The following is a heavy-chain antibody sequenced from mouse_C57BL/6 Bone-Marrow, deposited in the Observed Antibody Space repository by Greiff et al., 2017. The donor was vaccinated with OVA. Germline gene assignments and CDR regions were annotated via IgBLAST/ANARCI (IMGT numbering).Heavy chain of an antibody. CDR3: TTIYYGSSGYAMDY. V-gene: IGHV14-4*01. D-gene: IGHD1-1*01. CDR2: IDPENGDT. CDR1: GFNIKDDY. J-gene: IGHJ4*01. Sequence: VQLQQSGAELVRPGASVKLSCTASGFNIKDDYMHWVKQRPEQGLEWIGWIDPENGDTEYASKFQGKATITADTSSNPAYLQLSSLTSEDTAVYYCTTIYYGSSGYAMDYWGQGTSVTVSS.